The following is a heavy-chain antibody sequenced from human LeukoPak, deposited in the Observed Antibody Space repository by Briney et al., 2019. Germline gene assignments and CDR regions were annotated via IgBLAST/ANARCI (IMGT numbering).Heavy chain of an antibody. Sequence: PGGSLRLSCAASGFTFSDYYMSWIRQAPGKGLEWVSSVSPGGVSPNHADSVKGRFTVSRDDSLNTLYLQMNSLRVDDTAVYYCAKRIDIAVVPEAATHQAFDIWGQGTMVTVSS. V-gene: IGHV3-23*01. CDR3: AKRIDIAVVPEAATHQAFDI. CDR1: GFTFSDYY. J-gene: IGHJ3*02. D-gene: IGHD2-2*01. CDR2: VSPGGVSP.